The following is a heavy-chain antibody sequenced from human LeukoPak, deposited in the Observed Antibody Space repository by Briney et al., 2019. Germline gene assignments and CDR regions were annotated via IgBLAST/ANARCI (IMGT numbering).Heavy chain of an antibody. V-gene: IGHV1-3*01. CDR1: GYTFTSYA. CDR3: ARGGAYSYGPNWFDP. J-gene: IGHJ5*02. D-gene: IGHD5-18*01. CDR2: INAGNGNT. Sequence: ASVKVSCKASGYTFTSYAMHWVRQAPGQRLEWMGWINAGNGNTKYSQKFQGRVTITRDTSTSTAYMELSSLRSEDTAVYYCARGGAYSYGPNWFDPWGQGTLVTVSS.